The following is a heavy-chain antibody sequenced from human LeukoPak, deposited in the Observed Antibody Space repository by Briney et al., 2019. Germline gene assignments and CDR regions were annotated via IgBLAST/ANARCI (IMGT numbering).Heavy chain of an antibody. Sequence: ASVKVSCKTSGYXFTGYYMHWVRQAPGQGLEWMGWINPNSGGTNYAQKFQGRVTMTRDTSISTAYMELSRLRSDDTAVYYCARRSYGYSFDYWGQGTLVTVSS. CDR2: INPNSGGT. J-gene: IGHJ4*02. CDR1: GYXFTGYY. D-gene: IGHD1-26*01. CDR3: ARRSYGYSFDY. V-gene: IGHV1-2*02.